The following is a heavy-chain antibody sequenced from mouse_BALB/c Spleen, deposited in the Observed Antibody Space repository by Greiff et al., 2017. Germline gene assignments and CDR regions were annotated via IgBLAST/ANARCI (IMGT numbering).Heavy chain of an antibody. Sequence: VLLVESGPGLVAPSQSLSITCTVSGFSLTSYGVHWVRQPPGKGLEWLGVIWAGGSTNYNSALMSRLSISKDNSKSQVILKMNSLQTDDTAMYYCARYDYDGFAYWGQGTLVTVSA. V-gene: IGHV2-9*02. J-gene: IGHJ3*01. D-gene: IGHD2-4*01. CDR3: ARYDYDGFAY. CDR2: IWAGGST. CDR1: GFSLTSYG.